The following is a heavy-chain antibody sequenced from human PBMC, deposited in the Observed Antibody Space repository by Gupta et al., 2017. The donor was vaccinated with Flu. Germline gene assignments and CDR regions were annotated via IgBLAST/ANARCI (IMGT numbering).Heavy chain of an antibody. CDR2: INPNSGVP. D-gene: IGHD3-16*01. V-gene: IGHV1-2*06. J-gene: IGHJ6*03. CDR3: AGPRSYPNYYFMDL. Sequence: RPAPGQVLEWMGRINPNSGVPNYEQNFQGRVTMTSDTSINTIYMELSGLRSDDTAVYYCAGPRSYPNYYFMDLWGRGTTVTVSS.